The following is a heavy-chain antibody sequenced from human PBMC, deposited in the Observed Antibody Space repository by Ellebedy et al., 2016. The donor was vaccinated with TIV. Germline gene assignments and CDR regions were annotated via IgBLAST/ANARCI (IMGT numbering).Heavy chain of an antibody. V-gene: IGHV3-30-3*01. Sequence: GESLKISCVASGFTFDSYAMHWVRQAPGKGLERVAVISHDGSSQYYADSVKGRFTVSRDNSMTTVYLEMNSLRAEDTALYYCARDLDKSSGWYGGAAYWGQGTLVTVSS. CDR1: GFTFDSYA. CDR3: ARDLDKSSGWYGGAAY. D-gene: IGHD6-19*01. J-gene: IGHJ4*02. CDR2: ISHDGSSQ.